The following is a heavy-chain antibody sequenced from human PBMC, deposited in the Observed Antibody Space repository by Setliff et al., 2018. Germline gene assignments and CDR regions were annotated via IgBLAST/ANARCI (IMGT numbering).Heavy chain of an antibody. Sequence: PGESLKISCEGSGYSFTSHWIGWVRQVPRKGLEWMGIIYPRDSDTRYSPSFQGQVTISADKSSSTAYLQWSSLKASDTAIYYCARGRRDGYKAGFDPWGQGTLVTVSS. V-gene: IGHV5-51*01. J-gene: IGHJ5*02. CDR2: IYPRDSDT. CDR1: GYSFTSHW. D-gene: IGHD5-12*01. CDR3: ARGRRDGYKAGFDP.